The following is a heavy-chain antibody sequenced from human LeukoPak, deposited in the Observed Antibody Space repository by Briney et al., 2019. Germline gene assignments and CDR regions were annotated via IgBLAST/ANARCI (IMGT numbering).Heavy chain of an antibody. D-gene: IGHD5-12*01. Sequence: PGGSLRLSCAASGFTFDDYAMHWVRQAPGKGLEWVSAISGSGGSTYYADSVKGRFTISRDNSKNTLYLQMNSLRAEDTAVYYCAEVRDIVATRPRNYYFDYWGQGTLVTVSS. CDR3: AEVRDIVATRPRNYYFDY. CDR1: GFTFDDYA. J-gene: IGHJ4*02. V-gene: IGHV3-23*01. CDR2: ISGSGGST.